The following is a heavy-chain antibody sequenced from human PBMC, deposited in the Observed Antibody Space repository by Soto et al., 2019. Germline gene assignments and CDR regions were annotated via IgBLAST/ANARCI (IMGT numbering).Heavy chain of an antibody. CDR2: IYYSGST. CDR1: GGSISSYY. Sequence: LSLTCTVSGGSISSYYWSWIRQPPGKGLEWIGYIYYSGSTNYNPSLKSRVTISVDTSKNQFSLKLSSVTAADTAVYYCARLSSGKNWFDPWGQGTLVTVSS. J-gene: IGHJ5*02. V-gene: IGHV4-59*08. D-gene: IGHD6-19*01. CDR3: ARLSSGKNWFDP.